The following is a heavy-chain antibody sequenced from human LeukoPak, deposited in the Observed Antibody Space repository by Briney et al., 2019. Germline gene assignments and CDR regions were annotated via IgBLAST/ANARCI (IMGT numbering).Heavy chain of an antibody. V-gene: IGHV1-2*02. CDR3: ARASTMVRGVYFDY. CDR2: INPNSGGT. CDR1: GYTFTGFY. J-gene: IGHJ4*02. D-gene: IGHD3-10*01. Sequence: EASVKVSCKASGYTFTGFYMHWVRQAPGQGLGWMGWINPNSGGTNYAQKFQGRVTMTRDTSISTAYMELSRLRTDDTAVYYCARASTMVRGVYFDYWGQGTLITVSS.